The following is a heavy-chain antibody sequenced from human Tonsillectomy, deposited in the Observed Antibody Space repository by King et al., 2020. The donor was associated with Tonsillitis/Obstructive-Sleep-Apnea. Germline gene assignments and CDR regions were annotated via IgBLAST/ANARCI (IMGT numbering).Heavy chain of an antibody. CDR3: TTLRPHKS. CDR2: IKSKADGATT. CDR1: GFTFTNAW. V-gene: IGHV3-15*01. Sequence: VQLVESGGGLVKPGGSLRLSCAASGFTFTNAWMSWVRQAPGKGLEWVGRIKSKADGATTDYAAPAKGRFTISRADSNNTLYLQLNSLKTEDTAMYYCTTLRPHKSWGQGTLVTVSS. J-gene: IGHJ4*02.